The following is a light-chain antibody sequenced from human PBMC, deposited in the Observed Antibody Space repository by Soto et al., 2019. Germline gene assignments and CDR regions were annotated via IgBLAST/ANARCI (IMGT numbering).Light chain of an antibody. CDR3: QQYGNSRYT. Sequence: EILLTQSPGTLSLSPGERATLSCRASQSVSSSYLAWYQHKPGQAPRLLIYGSSSRATGIPDRFSGSGSGTEFTLTISRLEHEDFAVYSFQQYGNSRYTFGQGTKLEI. J-gene: IGKJ2*01. V-gene: IGKV3-20*01. CDR2: GSS. CDR1: QSVSSSY.